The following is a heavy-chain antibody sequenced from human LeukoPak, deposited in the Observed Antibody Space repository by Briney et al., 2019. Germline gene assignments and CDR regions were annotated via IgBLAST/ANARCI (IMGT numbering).Heavy chain of an antibody. CDR3: ARDQATVTTRRAYFDY. Sequence: ASVKVSCKASGYTFTSYGISWVRQAPGQGLEWMGWISAYNGSTNYAQKLQGRVTMTTDTSTSTAYMELRSLRSDDTAVYYCARDQATVTTRRAYFDYWGQGTLVTVSS. V-gene: IGHV1-18*01. D-gene: IGHD4-17*01. CDR2: ISAYNGST. CDR1: GYTFTSYG. J-gene: IGHJ4*02.